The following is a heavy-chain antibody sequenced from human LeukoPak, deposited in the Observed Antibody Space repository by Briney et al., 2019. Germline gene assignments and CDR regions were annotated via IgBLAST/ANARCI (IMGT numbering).Heavy chain of an antibody. Sequence: SETLSLTCTVSGGSISSSSYYWGWIRQPPGKGLEWIGSIYYSGSTYYNPSLKSRVTISVDTSKNQLSLKLSSVTAADTAVYYCARDTSSGSLKGAFDLWGQGTMVTVSS. CDR2: IYYSGST. CDR3: ARDTSSGSLKGAFDL. CDR1: GGSISSSSYY. V-gene: IGHV4-39*07. D-gene: IGHD6-19*01. J-gene: IGHJ3*01.